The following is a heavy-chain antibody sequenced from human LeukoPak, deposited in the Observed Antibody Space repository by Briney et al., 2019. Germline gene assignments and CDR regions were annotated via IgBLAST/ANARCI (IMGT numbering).Heavy chain of an antibody. J-gene: IGHJ4*02. CDR2: IYPGDSDT. D-gene: IGHD1-26*01. Sequence: GASLKISCKCSGSSFTSYWIAWVRQLPGKGLEWMGIIYPGDSDTRYSPSFQSQVTVSADKSISTAYLQWSSLKASDTAMYYCARKTSGRDFDFWGQGTLVTVSS. CDR3: ARKTSGRDFDF. V-gene: IGHV5-51*01. CDR1: GSSFTSYW.